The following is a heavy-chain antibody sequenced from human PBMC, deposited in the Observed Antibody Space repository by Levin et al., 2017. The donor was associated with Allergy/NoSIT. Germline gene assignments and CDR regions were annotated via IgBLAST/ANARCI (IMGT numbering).Heavy chain of an antibody. J-gene: IGHJ3*02. CDR2: FDPEDGET. Sequence: GESLKISCKVSGYTLTELSMHWVRQAPGKGLEWMGGFDPEDGETIYAQKFQGRVTMTEDTSTDTAYMELSSLRSEDTAVYYCATGGQGDAFDIWGQGTMVTVSS. CDR1: GYTLTELS. V-gene: IGHV1-24*01. CDR3: ATGGQGDAFDI.